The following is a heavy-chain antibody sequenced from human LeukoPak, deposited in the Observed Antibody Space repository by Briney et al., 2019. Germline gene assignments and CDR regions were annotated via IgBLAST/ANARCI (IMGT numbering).Heavy chain of an antibody. CDR3: AKDDRYDSSAHMDV. J-gene: IGHJ6*03. CDR1: GFTFDDYA. CDR2: ISWNSGSI. Sequence: GGSLRLSCAASGFTFDDYAMHWVRQAPGKGLEWVSGISWNSGSIGHADSVKGRFTISRDNAKNSLYLQMNSLRAEDTALYYCAKDDRYDSSAHMDVWGKGTTVTVSS. V-gene: IGHV3-9*01. D-gene: IGHD3-22*01.